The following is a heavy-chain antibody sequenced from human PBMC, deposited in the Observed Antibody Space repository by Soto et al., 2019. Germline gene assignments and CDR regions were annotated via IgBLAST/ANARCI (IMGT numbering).Heavy chain of an antibody. CDR2: VYHNGGA. V-gene: IGHV4-39*01. CDR1: GVSIHNSHSF. CDR3: GRVVEGATRHTDPDS. J-gene: IGHJ5*01. Sequence: SETLSLTCTVSGVSIHNSHSFWAWIRQPPGKGLEFIGSVYHNGGAHYNSSLKRRVTISVDTAHNQVSLRMRSLTAADTAVYYCGRVVEGATRHTDPDSWGQGILVT. D-gene: IGHD2-21*01.